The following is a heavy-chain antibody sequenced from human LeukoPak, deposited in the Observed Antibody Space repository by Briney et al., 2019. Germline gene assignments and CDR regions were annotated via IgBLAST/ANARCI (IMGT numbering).Heavy chain of an antibody. V-gene: IGHV3-30-3*01. J-gene: IGHJ6*02. CDR1: GFTFSSYA. CDR3: ARDRNYDILTGYPSRYNYYGMDV. CDR2: ISYDGSNK. Sequence: QPGRSLRLSCAASGFTFSSYAMHWVRQAPGKGLEWVAVISYDGSNKYYADSVKGRFTISRDNSKNTLYLQMNSLRAEDTAVYYCARDRNYDILTGYPSRYNYYGMDVWGQGTTVTVSS. D-gene: IGHD3-9*01.